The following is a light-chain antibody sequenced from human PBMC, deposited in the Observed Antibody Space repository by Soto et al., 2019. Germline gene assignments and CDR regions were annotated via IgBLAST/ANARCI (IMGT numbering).Light chain of an antibody. CDR3: TSYAGGNNV. CDR2: EVN. Sequence: QSALTKPPSASGSPGQSVTISCTGTSSDVGGYNYVSWYQQNPGKVPKLMIYEVNQRPSGVPDRFSGSKSGNTASLTVSGLQAEDEADYYCTSYAGGNNVFGTGTKLTVL. CDR1: SSDVGGYNY. V-gene: IGLV2-8*01. J-gene: IGLJ1*01.